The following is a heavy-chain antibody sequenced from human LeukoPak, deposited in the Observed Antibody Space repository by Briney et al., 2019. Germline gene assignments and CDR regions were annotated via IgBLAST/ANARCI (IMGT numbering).Heavy chain of an antibody. V-gene: IGHV4-59*01. CDR1: GGSISSYY. CDR3: ARERRDGYNYYFDY. CDR2: IYYSGST. J-gene: IGHJ4*02. D-gene: IGHD5-24*01. Sequence: KPSETLPLTCTVSGGSISSYYWSWIRQPPGKGLEWIGYIYYSGSTNYNPSLKSRVTISVDTSKNQFSLKLSSVTAADTAVYYCARERRDGYNYYFDYWGQGTLVTVSS.